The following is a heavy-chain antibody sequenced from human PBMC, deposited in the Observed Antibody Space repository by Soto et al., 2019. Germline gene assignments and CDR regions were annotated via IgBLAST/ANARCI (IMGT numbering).Heavy chain of an antibody. Sequence: SETLSLTCTVSGGYISSYYWSWIRQPPGKGLEWIGYIYYSGSTNYNPSLKSRVTISVDTSKNQFSLKLSSVTAADTAVYYCARGGLLLWFGELRYNWFDPWGQGTLVAVSS. CDR3: ARGGLLLWFGELRYNWFDP. CDR1: GGYISSYY. CDR2: IYYSGST. J-gene: IGHJ5*02. V-gene: IGHV4-59*12. D-gene: IGHD3-10*01.